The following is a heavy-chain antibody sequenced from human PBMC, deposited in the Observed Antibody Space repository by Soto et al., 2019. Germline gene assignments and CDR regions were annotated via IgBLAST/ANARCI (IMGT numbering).Heavy chain of an antibody. J-gene: IGHJ6*02. Sequence: SETLSLTCTVSGGSISSYYWSWIRQPAGKGLEWIGRIYTSGSTNYNPSLKSRVTMSVDTSKNQFSLKLSSVTAADTAVYYCARDPSYSSPFGYYYYYYGMDVWGQGTTVTVSS. CDR2: IYTSGST. CDR3: ARDPSYSSPFGYYYYYYGMDV. CDR1: GGSISSYY. D-gene: IGHD6-13*01. V-gene: IGHV4-4*07.